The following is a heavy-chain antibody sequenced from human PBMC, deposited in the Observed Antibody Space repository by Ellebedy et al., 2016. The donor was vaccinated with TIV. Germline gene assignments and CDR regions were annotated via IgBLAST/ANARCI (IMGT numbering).Heavy chain of an antibody. Sequence: ESLKISCAASGFTFSSYSMNWVRQAPGKGLEWIGYIYYSVSPNYNPSLKSRVSISIDRSKSQSSLRLTSVTATDTAVYYCARTDLRYGMDVWGQGTTVTVSS. CDR3: ARTDLRYGMDV. V-gene: IGHV4-59*08. J-gene: IGHJ6*02. CDR2: IYYSVSP. CDR1: GFTFSSYS. D-gene: IGHD3/OR15-3a*01.